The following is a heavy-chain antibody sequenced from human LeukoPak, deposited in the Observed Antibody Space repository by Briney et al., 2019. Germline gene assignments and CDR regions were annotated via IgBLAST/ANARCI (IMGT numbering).Heavy chain of an antibody. D-gene: IGHD4-17*01. V-gene: IGHV3-48*01. J-gene: IGHJ4*02. CDR2: ISSTSSSI. Sequence: GGSLRLSCTASGFTFSTYSMNWVRQAPGKGLEWVSYISSTSSSIYYADSVKGRFTISRDNAKNSLYLQMNSLRAEDTAVYYCAGIMTTVTTVENWGQGTLVTVSS. CDR1: GFTFSTYS. CDR3: AGIMTTVTTVEN.